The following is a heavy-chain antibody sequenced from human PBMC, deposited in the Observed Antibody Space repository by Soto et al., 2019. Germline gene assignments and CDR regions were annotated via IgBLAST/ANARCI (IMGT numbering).Heavy chain of an antibody. V-gene: IGHV1-18*01. CDR2: ISAYNGNT. CDR3: ARDPRYSSGWYLIDYFDY. J-gene: IGHJ4*02. D-gene: IGHD6-19*01. Sequence: VQLVQSGAEVKKPGASVKVSCKASGYTFTSYGISWVRQAPGQGLEWMGWISAYNGNTNYAQKLQGRVTMTTDTSTSTAYMELRSLRSDDTAVYYCARDPRYSSGWYLIDYFDYWGQGTLVTVSS. CDR1: GYTFTSYG.